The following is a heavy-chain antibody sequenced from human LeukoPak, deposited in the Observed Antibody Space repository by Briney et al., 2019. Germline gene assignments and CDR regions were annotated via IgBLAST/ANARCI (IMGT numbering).Heavy chain of an antibody. D-gene: IGHD4-11*01. CDR2: ISYDGSNK. CDR1: GFTFSSYA. CDR3: ASGSMTTVTSGNYGMDV. J-gene: IGHJ6*02. V-gene: IGHV3-30-3*01. Sequence: GGSLRLSCAASGFTFSSYAMHWVRQAPGKGLEWVAVISYDGSNKYYADSVKGRFTISRDNSKNTLYLQMNSLRAEDTAVYYCASGSMTTVTSGNYGMDVWGQGTTVTVSS.